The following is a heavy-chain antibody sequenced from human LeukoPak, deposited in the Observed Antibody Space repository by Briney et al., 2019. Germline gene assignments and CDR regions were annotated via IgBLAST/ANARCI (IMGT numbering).Heavy chain of an antibody. CDR2: IKSKTDGGTT. D-gene: IGHD3-22*01. V-gene: IGHV3-15*01. Sequence: GGSLRLSCAASGFTFSNAWMSWVRQAPGKGLEWVGRIKSKTDGGTTDYAAPMKGRFTISRDDSKNTLYLQMNSLKTEDTAVYYCTTGGVYDSSGYLQDAFDIWGQGTMVTVSS. CDR1: GFTFSNAW. CDR3: TTGGVYDSSGYLQDAFDI. J-gene: IGHJ3*02.